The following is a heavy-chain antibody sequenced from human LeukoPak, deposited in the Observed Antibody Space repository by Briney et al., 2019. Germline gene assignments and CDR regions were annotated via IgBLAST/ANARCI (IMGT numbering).Heavy chain of an antibody. Sequence: SETLSLTCAVYGGSFSGYYWSWIRQPPGKGLEWIGEINHSGSTNYNPSLKSRVTISVDTSKNQFSLKLSSVTAADTAVYYCARGNKGGYCSSTSCSRARGWFDPWGQGTLVTVSS. CDR1: GGSFSGYY. J-gene: IGHJ5*02. D-gene: IGHD2-2*01. V-gene: IGHV4-34*01. CDR3: ARGNKGGYCSSTSCSRARGWFDP. CDR2: INHSGST.